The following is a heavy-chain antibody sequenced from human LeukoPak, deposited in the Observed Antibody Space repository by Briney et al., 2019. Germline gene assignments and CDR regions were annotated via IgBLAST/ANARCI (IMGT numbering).Heavy chain of an antibody. Sequence: GGSLRLSCAASGFTFSRSWMHWVRQSPGKGLVWVSRLNDDGSTTTYADSVKGRFTISRDNAKNSLYLQMNSLRAEDTAVYYCGSSGWYVGVPFDYWGQGTLVTVSS. D-gene: IGHD6-19*01. V-gene: IGHV3-74*01. CDR1: GFTFSRSW. CDR2: LNDDGSTT. CDR3: GSSGWYVGVPFDY. J-gene: IGHJ4*02.